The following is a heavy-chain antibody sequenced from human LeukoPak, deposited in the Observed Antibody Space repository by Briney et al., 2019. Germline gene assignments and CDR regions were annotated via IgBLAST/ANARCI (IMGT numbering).Heavy chain of an antibody. CDR1: GYTFTSYD. J-gene: IGHJ4*02. V-gene: IGHV1-8*01. CDR2: MNPNDGYT. CDR3: ARDRFGEFH. D-gene: IGHD3-10*01. Sequence: GASVKVSCKASGYTFTSYDINWVRQATGQGLEWMGWMNPNDGYTAYAQKFQGRVTTTRDTSINTAYMELSSLTSEDTAVYYCARDRFGEFHWGQGSLVTVSS.